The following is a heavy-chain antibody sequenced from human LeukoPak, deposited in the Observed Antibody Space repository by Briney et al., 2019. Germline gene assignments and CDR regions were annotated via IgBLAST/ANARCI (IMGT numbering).Heavy chain of an antibody. J-gene: IGHJ4*02. V-gene: IGHV3-21*01. CDR2: ISSSSSYI. CDR3: VRGAYSSSWLNFDY. CDR1: GFTFSSYS. Sequence: PGGSLRLSCAASGFTFSSYSMNWVRQAPGKGREWVSSISSSSSYIYYADSVKGRFTVSRDNSKNTLYLQMNSLRAEDTAVYYCVRGAYSSSWLNFDYWGQGTLVTVSS. D-gene: IGHD6-13*01.